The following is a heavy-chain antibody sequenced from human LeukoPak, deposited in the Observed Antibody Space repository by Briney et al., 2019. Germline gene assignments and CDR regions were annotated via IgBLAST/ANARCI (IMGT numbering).Heavy chain of an antibody. V-gene: IGHV3-11*01. D-gene: IGHD6-13*01. Sequence: KPGGSLRLSCAASGFTFSDYYMSWIRQAPGKGLEWVSYVSSSGSTIYYADSVKGRFTISRDNAKNSLYLQMNSLRAEDTAVYYCARTPSAIAAANWFDPWGQGTLVTVSS. J-gene: IGHJ5*02. CDR3: ARTPSAIAAANWFDP. CDR2: VSSSGSTI. CDR1: GFTFSDYY.